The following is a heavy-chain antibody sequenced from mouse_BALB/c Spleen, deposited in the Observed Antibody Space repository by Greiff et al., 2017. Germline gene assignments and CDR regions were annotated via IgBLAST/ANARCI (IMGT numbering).Heavy chain of an antibody. CDR2: INPDSSTI. J-gene: IGHJ4*01. Sequence: EVQLVESGGGLVQPGGSLKLSCAASGFDFSRYWMSWVRQAPGKGLEWIGEINPDSSTINYTPSLKDKFIISRDNAKNTLYLQMSKVRSEDTALYYCARPGGGDYAMDYWGQGTSVTVSS. CDR3: ARPGGGDYAMDY. CDR1: GFDFSRYW. V-gene: IGHV4-1*02.